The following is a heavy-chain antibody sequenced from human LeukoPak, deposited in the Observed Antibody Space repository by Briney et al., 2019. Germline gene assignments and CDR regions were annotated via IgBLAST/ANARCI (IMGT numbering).Heavy chain of an antibody. CDR1: AFTFSSYW. J-gene: IGHJ3*02. CDR2: INRDGSEK. Sequence: EGSLRLSCAASAFTFSSYWMTWVRQAPGEGLEWVANINRDGSEKNHVDSVKGRFIISRDNAKNSLYLQMDSLRAEDTDVYYCARDRTYCSGGRCYDLFDIWGQGTMVTVSS. V-gene: IGHV3-7*01. D-gene: IGHD2-15*01. CDR3: ARDRTYCSGGRCYDLFDI.